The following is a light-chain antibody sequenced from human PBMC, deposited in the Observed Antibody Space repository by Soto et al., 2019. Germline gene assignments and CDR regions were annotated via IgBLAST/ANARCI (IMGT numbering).Light chain of an antibody. CDR3: SSYTSSSTLGV. CDR1: SSDIGVYNY. Sequence: QSALAQPASVSGSPGQSITISCTGTSSDIGVYNYVSWYQQHPGKAPKLVICEVSNRPSGVSSRFSGSKSGNTASLTISGLQAEDEADYYCSSYTSSSTLGVFGTGTKLTVL. V-gene: IGLV2-14*01. J-gene: IGLJ1*01. CDR2: EVS.